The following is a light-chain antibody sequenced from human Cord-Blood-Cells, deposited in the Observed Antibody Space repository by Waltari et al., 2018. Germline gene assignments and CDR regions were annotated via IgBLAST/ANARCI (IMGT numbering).Light chain of an antibody. CDR3: QQYNSYYT. CDR2: DAS. CDR1: QSISSW. J-gene: IGKJ2*01. V-gene: IGKV1-5*01. Sequence: DIQMTQSPSTLSASVGDRVTITCRASQSISSWLAWYQQKPGKAPKLLIYDASSLESGVPSRFSGSVSGTEFTLTISSLQPDDFATDYCQQYNSYYTFGQGTKQEIK.